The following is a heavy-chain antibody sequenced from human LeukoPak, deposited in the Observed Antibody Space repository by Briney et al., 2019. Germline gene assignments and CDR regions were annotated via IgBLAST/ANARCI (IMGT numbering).Heavy chain of an antibody. CDR2: ISGSGGST. V-gene: IGHV3-23*01. CDR1: GFTFSSYS. D-gene: IGHD3-22*01. Sequence: GGSLRLSCVASGFTFSSYSMSWVRQAPGKGLEWVSAISGSGGSTYYADSVKGRFTISRDNSKNTLYLQMNSLRAEDTAVYYCVKGDSSGYAAFDPWGQGTLVTVSS. CDR3: VKGDSSGYAAFDP. J-gene: IGHJ5*02.